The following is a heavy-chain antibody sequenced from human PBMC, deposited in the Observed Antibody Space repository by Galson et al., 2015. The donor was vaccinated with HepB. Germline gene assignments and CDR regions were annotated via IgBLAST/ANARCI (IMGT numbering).Heavy chain of an antibody. V-gene: IGHV3-23*01. CDR1: GFTFSSYV. Sequence: SLRLSCAASGFTFSSYVMSWVRQAPGKGLEWVSSINGSGGGTFYADSVKGRFTISRDNSKNTLYLQMSSLRAEDTAVYYCAKEGRFNYDSSGYYTGNNFDYWGQGTLVTVSS. CDR2: INGSGGGT. CDR3: AKEGRFNYDSSGYYTGNNFDY. J-gene: IGHJ4*02. D-gene: IGHD3-22*01.